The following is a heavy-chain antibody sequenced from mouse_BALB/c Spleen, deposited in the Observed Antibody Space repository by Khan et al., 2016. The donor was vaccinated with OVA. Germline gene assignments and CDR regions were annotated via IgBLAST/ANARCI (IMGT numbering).Heavy chain of an antibody. CDR1: GYSITSDYA. CDR3: ARSGYYRYDTFAY. V-gene: IGHV3-2*02. D-gene: IGHD2-14*01. CDR2: ISYSGST. J-gene: IGHJ3*01. Sequence: EVRLVESGPGLVKPSQSLSLTCTVTGYSITSDYAWNWIRQFPGNKLEWMGYISYSGSTSYNPSLKSRISITRDTSKNQFFLQLNSVTTEDTATYYCARSGYYRYDTFAYWGQGTLVTVSA.